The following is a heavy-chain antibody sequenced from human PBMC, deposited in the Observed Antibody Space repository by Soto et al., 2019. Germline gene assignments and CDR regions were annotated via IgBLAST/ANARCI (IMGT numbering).Heavy chain of an antibody. D-gene: IGHD3-10*01. J-gene: IGHJ4*02. CDR3: ARDPRLLWFGELLI. V-gene: IGHV1-46*01. CDR1: GYTFTNYY. CDR2: INPSGGST. Sequence: QVHLVQSGAEVKKPGASVTVSCKTSGYTFTNYYIHSVRQAPGQGLEWMGVINPSGGSTDYTPKFQDRVTMSRDTSTTTVYMELSSLRSEDTAVYYCARDPRLLWFGELLIWGQGTLVIVSS.